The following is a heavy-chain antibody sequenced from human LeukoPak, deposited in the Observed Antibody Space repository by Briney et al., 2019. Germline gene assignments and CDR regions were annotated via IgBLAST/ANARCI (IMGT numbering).Heavy chain of an antibody. V-gene: IGHV3-48*03. Sequence: GGSLRLSCIASGFTFSSYEMNWVRQAPGKDLVWISFIVSGGGKTLYADSVKGRFTTSRDDAKSSLHLEMNSLRAEDTAIYYCARDYHGDEDFDYWGQGTLVTVSS. D-gene: IGHD3-16*02. CDR2: IVSGGGKT. J-gene: IGHJ4*02. CDR3: ARDYHGDEDFDY. CDR1: GFTFSSYE.